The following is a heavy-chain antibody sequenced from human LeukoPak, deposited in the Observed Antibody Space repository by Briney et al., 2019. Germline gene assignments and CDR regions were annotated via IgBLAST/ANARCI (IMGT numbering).Heavy chain of an antibody. V-gene: IGHV3-74*01. CDR3: LRDLNWSLDQ. J-gene: IGHJ4*02. CDR2: IKSDGITI. D-gene: IGHD1-20*01. Sequence: PGGSLRLSCAASGFTFSNYMMHWVRQAPGKGLVWVSRIKSDGITITYADSVKGRFTISRDNAKNTLYLRMNSLRAEDTAVYYCLRDLNWSLDQWGQGTLVTVSS. CDR1: GFTFSNYM.